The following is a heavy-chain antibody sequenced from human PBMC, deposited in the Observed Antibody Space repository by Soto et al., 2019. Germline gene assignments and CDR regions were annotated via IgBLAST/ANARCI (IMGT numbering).Heavy chain of an antibody. D-gene: IGHD3-22*01. CDR2: IYHSGIT. CDR3: ASIHPYYESGSYFHWDY. Sequence: PSETLSLTCTVSGDSIISSKWWSWVRQPPGKGLEWIREIYHSGITNYNPSLESRVTISVDKSKNQFYLDLRSLTAADTAMYYCASIHPYYESGSYFHWDYWGQGTLVTVSS. J-gene: IGHJ4*02. CDR1: GDSIISSKW. V-gene: IGHV4-4*02.